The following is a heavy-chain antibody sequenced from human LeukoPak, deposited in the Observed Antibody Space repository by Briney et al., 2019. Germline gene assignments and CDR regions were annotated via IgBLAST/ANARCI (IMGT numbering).Heavy chain of an antibody. CDR2: IYHGGST. Sequence: SETLSLTCTVSGYSISSGYYWGWIRQPPGKGLEWIGSIYHGGSTYYNPSLKSRVTISVDTSKNQFSLKLSSVTAADTAVYYCARESPRIAVAGTEHNWFDPWGQGTLVTVSS. V-gene: IGHV4-38-2*02. D-gene: IGHD6-19*01. CDR1: GYSISSGYY. J-gene: IGHJ5*02. CDR3: ARESPRIAVAGTEHNWFDP.